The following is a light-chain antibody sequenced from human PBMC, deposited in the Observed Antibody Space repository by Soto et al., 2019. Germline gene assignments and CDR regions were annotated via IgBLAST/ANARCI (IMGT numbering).Light chain of an antibody. CDR3: QQYSSSPLT. CDR1: QSVRSSH. CDR2: GAS. V-gene: IGKV3-20*01. J-gene: IGKJ4*01. Sequence: SPSTLTVSPVERAPLSCRASQSVRSSHLAWYQQKPGQAPRLLIYGASSRATGIPDRFSGSGSGTDFTLTITRLEPEDFAVYHCQQYSSSPLTFGGGTKVDIK.